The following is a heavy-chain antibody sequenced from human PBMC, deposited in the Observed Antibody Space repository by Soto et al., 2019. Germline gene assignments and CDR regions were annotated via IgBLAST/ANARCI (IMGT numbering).Heavy chain of an antibody. Sequence: ASVKVSCKTSGYNFTKYGITWVRQAPGQGLEWMGWISASNGDTKYAQNIQGRVTMTKDTSTTTASMEVRSLRSDDPAVYYCARAARDFSGSYAIHWGQGTVVTVSS. CDR3: ARAARDFSGSYAIH. D-gene: IGHD1-26*01. CDR2: ISASNGDT. CDR1: GYNFTKYG. J-gene: IGHJ4*02. V-gene: IGHV1-18*01.